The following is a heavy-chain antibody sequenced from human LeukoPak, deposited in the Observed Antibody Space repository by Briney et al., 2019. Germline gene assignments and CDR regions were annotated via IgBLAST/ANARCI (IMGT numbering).Heavy chain of an antibody. D-gene: IGHD5-24*01. J-gene: IGHJ4*02. CDR2: IYYSGST. CDR3: TRLGRDGYNFGRYYFDR. Sequence: PSETLSLTCTVSGGSISGYHWSWIRQPPGKGLEWIGYIYYSGSTNYNPSLKSRVTISVDTSKNHFSLNLTSVSAADTAVYYCTRLGRDGYNFGRYYFDRWGQGTLVTVSS. CDR1: GGSISGYH. V-gene: IGHV4-59*08.